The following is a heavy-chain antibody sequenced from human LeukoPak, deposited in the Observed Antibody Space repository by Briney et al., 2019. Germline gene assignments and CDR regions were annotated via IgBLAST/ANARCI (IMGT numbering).Heavy chain of an antibody. CDR1: GGSVSSGNYH. CDR2: IYYSGST. J-gene: IGHJ4*02. Sequence: PSETLSLTCTVSGGSVSSGNYHWSWIRQPPGKGLEWIGYIYYSGSTNYNPSLKSRVTISADTSKNQFSLKLSSVTAADTAVYCCARDGDYWGQGTLVTVSS. CDR3: ARDGDY. V-gene: IGHV4-61*01.